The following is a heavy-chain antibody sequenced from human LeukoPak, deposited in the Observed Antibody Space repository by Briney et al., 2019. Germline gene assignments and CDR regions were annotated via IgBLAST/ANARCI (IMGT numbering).Heavy chain of an antibody. D-gene: IGHD6-13*01. V-gene: IGHV1-18*01. CDR3: ARVDSSSWRYYFDY. J-gene: IGHJ4*02. CDR2: ISAYNGNT. Sequence: ASVKVSCKASGYTFTSYGISWERQAPGQGLEWMGWISAYNGNTNHAQKFQGRVTMTTDTSTSTAYMELRSLRSDDTALYYCARVDSSSWRYYFDYWGQGTLVTVSS. CDR1: GYTFTSYG.